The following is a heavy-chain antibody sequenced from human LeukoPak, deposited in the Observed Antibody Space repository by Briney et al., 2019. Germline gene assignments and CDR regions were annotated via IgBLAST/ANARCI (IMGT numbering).Heavy chain of an antibody. V-gene: IGHV3-33*01. D-gene: IGHD4-11*01. CDR3: ARALTSLVCPYSSLGY. Sequence: GGSLRLSCAASGFTFSNYVMHWVRQAPGKGLAWVEVIWYDGSNKYCADSVKGRLTISRDNSKNTLYLQMNSLRAEDTAVYYCARALTSLVCPYSSLGYWGQGTLVTVSS. CDR2: IWYDGSNK. J-gene: IGHJ4*02. CDR1: GFTFSNYV.